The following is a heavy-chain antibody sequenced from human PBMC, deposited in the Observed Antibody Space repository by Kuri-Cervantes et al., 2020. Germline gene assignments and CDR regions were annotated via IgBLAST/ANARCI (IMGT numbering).Heavy chain of an antibody. V-gene: IGHV2-5*02. CDR3: AHGVVAAEIFDY. Sequence: SGPTLVKPTQTLTLTCTFSGFSLSTSGVGVGWIRQPPGKALEWLALIYWDDNKRYSPSLKSRLTVTKDTSKNQVVVTVTNMDPVDTATYYCAHGVVAAEIFDYWGQGTLVTVSS. D-gene: IGHD2-15*01. CDR1: GFSLSTSGVG. CDR2: IYWDDNK. J-gene: IGHJ4*02.